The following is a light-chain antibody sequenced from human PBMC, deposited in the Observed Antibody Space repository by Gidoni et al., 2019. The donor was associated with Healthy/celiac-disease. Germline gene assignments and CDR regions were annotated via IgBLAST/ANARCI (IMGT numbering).Light chain of an antibody. V-gene: IGKV3-11*01. Sequence: EIVLTQSPATLSLSPGASATLSCSASQSVSSYLAWYKQKPGQAPRLLIYDAPNRATGIPARFSGSGSGTDFTLTISSLEPEDFAVYYCQQRSNWPPITFGQGTRLEIK. CDR1: QSVSSY. CDR3: QQRSNWPPIT. CDR2: DAP. J-gene: IGKJ5*01.